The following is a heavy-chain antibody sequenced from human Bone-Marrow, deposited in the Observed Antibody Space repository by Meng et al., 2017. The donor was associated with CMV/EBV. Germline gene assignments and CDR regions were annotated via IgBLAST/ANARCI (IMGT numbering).Heavy chain of an antibody. CDR3: ARGRLIAARRANWFDP. D-gene: IGHD6-6*01. Sequence: ASVKVSCKASGYTFTGYYMHWVRQAPGQGLEWMGWINPNSGGTNYAQKFQGRVTMSRDTSISTAYMELSRPRSDDTAVYYCARGRLIAARRANWFDPCGQGTLVTVSS. J-gene: IGHJ5*02. CDR2: INPNSGGT. V-gene: IGHV1-2*02. CDR1: GYTFTGYY.